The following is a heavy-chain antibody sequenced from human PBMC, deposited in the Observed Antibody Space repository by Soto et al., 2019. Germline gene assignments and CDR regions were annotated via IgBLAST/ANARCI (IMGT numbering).Heavy chain of an antibody. CDR3: ARAVRAFDH. CDR1: GFTFSSYA. V-gene: IGHV3-30-3*01. Sequence: QVQLVEAGGGVVQPGRSLRLSCAASGFTFSSYAMHWVRQAPGKGLEWVAVISYDGSNKYYSDSVKGRFTISRDNSKNTLYLQMNSLRAEDTAVYYCARAVRAFDHWGQGTLVTVSS. J-gene: IGHJ4*02. CDR2: ISYDGSNK.